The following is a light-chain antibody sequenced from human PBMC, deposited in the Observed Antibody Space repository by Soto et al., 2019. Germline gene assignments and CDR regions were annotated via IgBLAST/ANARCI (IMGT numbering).Light chain of an antibody. Sequence: DIVMTQSPDSLAVSLGERATINCKSSQGVLNRSNNKNYLAWYQQKPGQPPKMLIYWASTRESGVPDRFSGSGSGTDFSLTITSLQAEDVAVYYCQQHNSLPWTFGQGTQVEI. CDR2: WAS. CDR1: QGVLNRSNNKNY. V-gene: IGKV4-1*01. CDR3: QQHNSLPWT. J-gene: IGKJ1*01.